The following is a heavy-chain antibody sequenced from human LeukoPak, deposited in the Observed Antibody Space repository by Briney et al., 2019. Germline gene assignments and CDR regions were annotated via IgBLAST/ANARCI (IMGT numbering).Heavy chain of an antibody. Sequence: SETLSLTCTVSGGSISSYYWTWIRQPAGKGLEWIGRIYSSGGTNYNPSLKSRVTMSVDMSKNQFSLKLSFVTAADTAVYYCASYSGSNVYYGYWGPGTLVTVSS. CDR3: ASYSGSNVYYGY. D-gene: IGHD1-26*01. J-gene: IGHJ4*02. CDR1: GGSISSYY. V-gene: IGHV4-4*07. CDR2: IYSSGGT.